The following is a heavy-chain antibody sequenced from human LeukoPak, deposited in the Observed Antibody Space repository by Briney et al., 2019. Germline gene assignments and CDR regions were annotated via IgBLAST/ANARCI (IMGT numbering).Heavy chain of an antibody. D-gene: IGHD5-24*01. CDR2: IYYSGST. Sequence: PSETLSLTCTVSGGSISSSSYYWGWIRQPPGKGLEWIGSIYYSGSTYYNPSLKSRVTISVDTSKNQFPLKLSSVTAADTAVYYCARDCGDGYNFFDYWGQGTLVTVSS. J-gene: IGHJ4*02. V-gene: IGHV4-39*06. CDR3: ARDCGDGYNFFDY. CDR1: GGSISSSSYY.